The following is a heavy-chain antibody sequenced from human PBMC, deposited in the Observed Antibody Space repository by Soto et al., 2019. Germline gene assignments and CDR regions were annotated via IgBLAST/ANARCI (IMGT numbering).Heavy chain of an antibody. J-gene: IGHJ6*02. CDR3: ARLAVFGVVMSPYDYCCMDV. CDR2: IYPGDSDT. Sequence: GESLKISCKGSGYSFTSYWIGWVRQMPGKGLEWMGIIYPGDSDTRYSPSFQGQVTISADKSISTAYLQWSSLKASDTAMYYCARLAVFGVVMSPYDYCCMDVWGRGTTVTVSS. CDR1: GYSFTSYW. D-gene: IGHD3-3*01. V-gene: IGHV5-51*01.